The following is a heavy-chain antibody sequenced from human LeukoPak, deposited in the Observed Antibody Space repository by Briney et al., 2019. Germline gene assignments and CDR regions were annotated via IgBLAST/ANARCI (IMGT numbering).Heavy chain of an antibody. J-gene: IGHJ4*02. D-gene: IGHD5-12*01. CDR2: INPNSGGT. CDR1: GYTFTGYY. CDR3: SASFSGYDRLFDY. V-gene: IGHV1-2*06. Sequence: ASVKVSCKASGYTFTGYYMHWVRQVPGQGLEWMGRINPNSGGTNYAQKFQDRVTMTRDTSISTAYMELDRLTSDDTAVYYCSASFSGYDRLFDYWGQGTLVTVSS.